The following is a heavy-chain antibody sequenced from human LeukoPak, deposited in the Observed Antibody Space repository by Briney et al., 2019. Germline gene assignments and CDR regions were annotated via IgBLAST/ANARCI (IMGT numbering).Heavy chain of an antibody. J-gene: IGHJ4*02. Sequence: ASVKVSCKASGYTFTGYYMHWVRQAPGQGLEWMGTINLSGGSTSYAQKFQGRVTMTRDTSTSTAYMELSSLRSEDTAVYYCARGEMIAFPDYWGQGTLVTVSS. CDR1: GYTFTGYY. CDR2: INLSGGST. V-gene: IGHV1-46*01. CDR3: ARGEMIAFPDY. D-gene: IGHD3-22*01.